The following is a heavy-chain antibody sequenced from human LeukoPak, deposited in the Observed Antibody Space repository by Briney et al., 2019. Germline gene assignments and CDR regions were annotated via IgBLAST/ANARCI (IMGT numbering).Heavy chain of an antibody. V-gene: IGHV3-30*18. CDR1: GFTFSSYG. D-gene: IGHD3-22*01. CDR3: AKDHRYYDSSGYYYYYYGMDV. CDR2: ISYDGSNK. Sequence: GGSLRLSCEASGFTFSSYGMHWVRQAPGKGLEWVAVISYDGSNKYYADSVKGRFTISRDNSKNTLYLQMNSLRAEDTAVYYCAKDHRYYDSSGYYYYYYGMDVWGQGTTVTVSS. J-gene: IGHJ6*02.